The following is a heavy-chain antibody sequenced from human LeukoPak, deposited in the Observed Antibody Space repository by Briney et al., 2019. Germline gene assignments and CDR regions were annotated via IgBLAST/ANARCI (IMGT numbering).Heavy chain of an antibody. V-gene: IGHV4-59*01. J-gene: IGHJ4*02. Sequence: SETLSLTCTVSGGSISSYYWSWIRQPPGNGLEWIGYIYYSGSTNYNPSLKSRVTISVDTSKNQFSLKLSSVTAADTAVYYCARSGTTSGAYYWGQGTLVTVSS. CDR1: GGSISSYY. CDR3: ARSGTTSGAYY. CDR2: IYYSGST. D-gene: IGHD1-7*01.